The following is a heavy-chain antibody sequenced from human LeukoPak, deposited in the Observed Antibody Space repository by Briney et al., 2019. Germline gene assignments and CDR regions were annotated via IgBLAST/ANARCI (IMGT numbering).Heavy chain of an antibody. Sequence: GGSLRLSCAASGFTFSSYTMNWVRQAPGKGLEWVSGISGSGGSTYYADSVKGRFTIYRDDSKNTLFLQMNSLRAEDTAVYYWAKGSCITFFDYWGQGTLVTVSS. CDR1: GFTFSSYT. CDR2: ISGSGGST. J-gene: IGHJ4*02. D-gene: IGHD2-8*02. V-gene: IGHV3-23*01. CDR3: AKGSCITFFDY.